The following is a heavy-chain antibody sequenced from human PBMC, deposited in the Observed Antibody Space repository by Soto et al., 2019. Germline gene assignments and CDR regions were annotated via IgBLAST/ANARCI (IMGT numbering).Heavy chain of an antibody. D-gene: IGHD2-15*01. Sequence: QVQLVQSGAEVKKPGSSVKVSCKASGGTFSSYAISWVRQAPGQGLEWMGGIIPIFGTANYAQKFQGRVTITAGESTSTASMERSSLRAEDTAVYSCARDGGGCSGGSCYPHYWGQGTLVTVSS. J-gene: IGHJ4*02. V-gene: IGHV1-69*12. CDR1: GGTFSSYA. CDR3: ARDGGGCSGGSCYPHY. CDR2: IIPIFGTA.